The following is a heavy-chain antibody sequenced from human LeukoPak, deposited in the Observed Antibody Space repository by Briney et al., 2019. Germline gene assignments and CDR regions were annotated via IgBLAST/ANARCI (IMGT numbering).Heavy chain of an antibody. D-gene: IGHD5-24*01. V-gene: IGHV4-59*01. CDR3: ARGVEMATSHFDY. Sequence: NPSETLSLTCTVSGGSISSYYWSWIRQPPGKGLEWVGYIYYSGSTNYNPSLKSRVTISVDTSKNQFSLKLSSVTAADTAVYYCARGVEMATSHFDYWGQGTLVTVSS. J-gene: IGHJ4*02. CDR2: IYYSGST. CDR1: GGSISSYY.